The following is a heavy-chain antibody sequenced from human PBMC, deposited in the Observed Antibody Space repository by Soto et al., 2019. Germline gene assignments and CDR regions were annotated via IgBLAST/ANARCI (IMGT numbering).Heavy chain of an antibody. Sequence: QVQLVESGGGVVQPGRSLRLSCAASGFTFSSYGMHWVRQAPGKGLEWVAVIWYDGSNKYYADSVKGRFTISRDNSKNTLYLQMNSLRAEDTAVYYCARDVGSGYYTGIGYWGQGTLVTVSS. J-gene: IGHJ4*02. V-gene: IGHV3-33*01. D-gene: IGHD3-3*01. CDR2: IWYDGSNK. CDR1: GFTFSSYG. CDR3: ARDVGSGYYTGIGY.